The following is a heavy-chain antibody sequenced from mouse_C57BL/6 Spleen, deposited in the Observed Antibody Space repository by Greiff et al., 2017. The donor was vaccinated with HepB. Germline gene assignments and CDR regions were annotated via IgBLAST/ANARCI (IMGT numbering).Heavy chain of an antibody. Sequence: VQLQQSGPELVKPGASVKIPCKASGYTFTDYNMDWVKQSHGKSLEWIGDINPNNGGTIYNQKFKGKATLTVDKSSSTAYMELRSLTSEDTAVYYCARRVWPNWYFDVWGTGTTVTVSS. CDR2: INPNNGGT. J-gene: IGHJ1*03. CDR3: ARRVWPNWYFDV. CDR1: GYTFTDYN. V-gene: IGHV1-18*01.